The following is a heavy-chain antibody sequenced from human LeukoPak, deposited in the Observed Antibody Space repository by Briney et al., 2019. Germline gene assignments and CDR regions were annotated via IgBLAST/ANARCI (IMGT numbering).Heavy chain of an antibody. J-gene: IGHJ6*04. Sequence: GGSLRLSCAASGFTFSYFEMNWVRQAPGKGLELVSYISSSGSPKYYADSVKGRFTISRDNAKNSLYLQMNSLRAEDTAVYYCAELGITIIGGVWGKGTTVTISS. CDR1: GFTFSYFE. V-gene: IGHV3-48*03. CDR3: AELGITIIGGV. D-gene: IGHD3-10*02. CDR2: ISSSGSPK.